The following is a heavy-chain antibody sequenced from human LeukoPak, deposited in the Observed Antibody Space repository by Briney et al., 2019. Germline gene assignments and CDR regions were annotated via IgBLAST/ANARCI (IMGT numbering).Heavy chain of an antibody. Sequence: SETLSLTCTVSGGSISSYYWSWIRQPPGKGLEWIGYIYYSGSTNYNPSLKSRVTISADTSKNQFSLKLSSVTAADTAVYYCAEGESGDYFDYWGRGTLVTVSS. CDR2: IYYSGST. CDR3: AEGESGDYFDY. J-gene: IGHJ4*02. CDR1: GGSISSYY. D-gene: IGHD7-27*01. V-gene: IGHV4-59*01.